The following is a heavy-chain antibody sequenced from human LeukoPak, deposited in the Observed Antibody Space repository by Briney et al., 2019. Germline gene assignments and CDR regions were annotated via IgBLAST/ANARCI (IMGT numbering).Heavy chain of an antibody. J-gene: IGHJ4*02. CDR2: IYPGDSDT. CDR1: GYSFTSYW. CDR3: ARRRYYYDSSGYYYGGSSYYYFDY. V-gene: IGHV5-51*01. D-gene: IGHD3-22*01. Sequence: GESLKISCKGSGYSFTSYWIGWVRPMPGKGLEWMGIIYPGDSDTRYSPSFQGQVTISADKSISTAYLQWSSLKASDTAMYYCARRRYYYDSSGYYYGGSSYYYFDYWGQGTLVTASS.